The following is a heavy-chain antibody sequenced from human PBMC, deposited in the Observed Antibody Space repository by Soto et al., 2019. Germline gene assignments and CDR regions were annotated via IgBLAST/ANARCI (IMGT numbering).Heavy chain of an antibody. V-gene: IGHV4-31*03. D-gene: IGHD1-1*01. CDR3: ARDPFTTGTTDGADAFDI. J-gene: IGHJ3*02. CDR2: IYYSGST. Sequence: TSETLSLTCTVSGGSISSGGYYWSWIRQHPGKGLEWIGYIYYSGSTYYNPSLKSRVTISVDTSKNQFSLKLSSVTAADTAVYYCARDPFTTGTTDGADAFDIWGQGTMVTVSS. CDR1: GGSISSGGYY.